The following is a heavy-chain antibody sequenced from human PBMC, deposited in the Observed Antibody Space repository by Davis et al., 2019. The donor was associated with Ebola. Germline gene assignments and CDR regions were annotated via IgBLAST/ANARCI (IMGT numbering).Heavy chain of an antibody. J-gene: IGHJ6*03. V-gene: IGHV4-34*01. D-gene: IGHD6-6*01. CDR2: INHSGST. CDR3: ARVAAPYYYYMDV. Sequence: PSETLSLTCAVYGGSFSGYYWSWIRQPPGKGLEWIGEINHSGSTNYNPSLKSRVTISVDTSKNQFSLKLSSVTAADTAVYYCARVAAPYYYYMDVWGKGTTVSVSS. CDR1: GGSFSGYY.